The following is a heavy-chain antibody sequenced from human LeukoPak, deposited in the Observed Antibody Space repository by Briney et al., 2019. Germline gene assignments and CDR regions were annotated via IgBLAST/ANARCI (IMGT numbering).Heavy chain of an antibody. CDR1: GGSIRSSSYY. CDR2: IYYSGST. V-gene: IGHV4-39*01. Sequence: PSETLSLTCTVSGGSIRSSSYYWGWIRQPPGKGLEWIGGIYYSGSTYHNPSLKSRVTISVDTSKNQLSLKLSSVTAADTAVYYCARQVIVYSSGWLGYYFDYWGQGTQVTVSS. J-gene: IGHJ4*02. D-gene: IGHD6-19*01. CDR3: ARQVIVYSSGWLGYYFDY.